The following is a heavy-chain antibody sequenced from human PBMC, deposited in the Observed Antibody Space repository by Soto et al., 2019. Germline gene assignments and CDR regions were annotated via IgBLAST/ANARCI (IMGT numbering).Heavy chain of an antibody. D-gene: IGHD2-2*01. CDR3: ASTTDIVVVPAATPKLYYYYGMDV. V-gene: IGHV1-69*06. CDR1: GGTFSSYA. Sequence: QVQLVQSGAEVKKPGSSVKVSCKASGGTFSSYAISWVRQAPGQGLEWMGGIIPIFGTANYAQKFQDRVTITADKSTSTAYMELSSLRSEDTAVYYCASTTDIVVVPAATPKLYYYYGMDVWGQGTTVTVSS. CDR2: IIPIFGTA. J-gene: IGHJ6*02.